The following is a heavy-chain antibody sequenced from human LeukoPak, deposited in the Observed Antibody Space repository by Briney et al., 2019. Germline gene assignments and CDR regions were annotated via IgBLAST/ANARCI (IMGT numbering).Heavy chain of an antibody. CDR3: ATHTGGYNYWWFDI. V-gene: IGHV1-69*01. CDR2: VIPIYGTA. CDR1: GGTFSNYP. D-gene: IGHD5-24*01. J-gene: IGHJ5*02. Sequence: SVKVSCKASGGTFSNYPIIWVRQAPGRGLEWLGGVIPIYGTANYAQMFQGRITLTAHESTATAYMELTSLTSDDTAMYFCATHTGGYNYWWFDIWGQGTLVTVSS.